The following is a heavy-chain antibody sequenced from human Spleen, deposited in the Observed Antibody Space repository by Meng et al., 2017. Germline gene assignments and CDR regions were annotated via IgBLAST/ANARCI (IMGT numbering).Heavy chain of an antibody. V-gene: IGHV3-74*01. CDR3: ARGGSPSDH. J-gene: IGHJ5*02. Sequence: EVHLVDSGGELVQPGASLSLSCAASGFSFSYSWMHWVRQVPGKGLVWVSRIKGDGSSTDYADSVKGRFTVSRDNSKNTLFLQMDSLRVDDTAVYYCARGGSPSDHWGQGTLVTVSS. CDR2: IKGDGSST. CDR1: GFSFSYSW. D-gene: IGHD3-16*01.